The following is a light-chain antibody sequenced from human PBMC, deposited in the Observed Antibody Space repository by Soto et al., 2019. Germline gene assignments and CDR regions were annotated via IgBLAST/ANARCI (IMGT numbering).Light chain of an antibody. CDR3: QQFNNSPPLT. J-gene: IGKJ4*01. CDR2: GAS. V-gene: IGKV3-20*01. CDR1: QSLSSSY. Sequence: EIVLTQSPGTLSLSPGERATLSCRASQSLSSSYLAWYQQKPGQAPRLLIYGASSRATGIPDRFSGSGSGTDFTLTISRLEHDDFAVYYCQQFNNSPPLTFGGVTKVEIK.